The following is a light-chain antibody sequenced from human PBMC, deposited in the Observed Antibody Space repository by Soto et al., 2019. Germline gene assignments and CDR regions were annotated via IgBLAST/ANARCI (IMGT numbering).Light chain of an antibody. J-gene: IGKJ2*01. Sequence: DIVMTQSPDSLAVSLGESATINCKSSQTVLYSSNNKNYLAWYQQKPGQPPKLLIYWASARESGVPDRFSGSGSGTDFSLTISSLQAEDVAVYYCQQYYNSPQTFGQGTKLEIK. CDR1: QTVLYSSNNKNY. CDR3: QQYYNSPQT. V-gene: IGKV4-1*01. CDR2: WAS.